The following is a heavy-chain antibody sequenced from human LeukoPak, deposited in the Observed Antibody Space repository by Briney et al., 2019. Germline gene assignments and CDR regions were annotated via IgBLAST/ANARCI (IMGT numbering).Heavy chain of an antibody. CDR1: GFTFSSYA. J-gene: IGHJ4*02. Sequence: GGSLRLSCAASGFTFSSYAMTWVRQAPGKGLEWVSGISGSGGSTYYADSVKGRFTISRDNSKNTLYVQMNSLRAEDTAVYYCAKSDYYDSSGYYYGSDYWGQGTLVSVSS. CDR2: ISGSGGST. D-gene: IGHD3-22*01. V-gene: IGHV3-23*01. CDR3: AKSDYYDSSGYYYGSDY.